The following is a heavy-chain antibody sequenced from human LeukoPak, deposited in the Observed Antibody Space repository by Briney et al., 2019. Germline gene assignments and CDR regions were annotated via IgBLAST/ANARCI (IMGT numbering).Heavy chain of an antibody. D-gene: IGHD6-6*01. CDR2: ITADGANT. CDR1: GFTFTTYA. J-gene: IGHJ4*02. Sequence: GGSLRLSCAASGFTFTTYAINWVRQVPGKGLEWVSSITADGANTYLADSVRGRFTISRDNSKNTLYLQMNSLRAEDTAVYYCARGYSSSSWSLFDYWGQGTLVTVSS. CDR3: ARGYSSSSWSLFDY. V-gene: IGHV3-23*01.